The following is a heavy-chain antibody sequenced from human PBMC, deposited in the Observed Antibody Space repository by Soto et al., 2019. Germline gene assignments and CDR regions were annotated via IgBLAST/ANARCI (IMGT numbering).Heavy chain of an antibody. Sequence: SETLSLTCNMSGDSYSISTYSWSWIRQPPGKALQWIGFIYQSGVTSYNPSLASRVTISLDRSNNQCPLKLKSVTAADTAVYFCAGMPYTSGLRFDPWGPGTLVTVSS. D-gene: IGHD6-19*01. J-gene: IGHJ5*02. CDR3: AGMPYTSGLRFDP. CDR2: IYQSGVT. CDR1: GDSYSISTYS. V-gene: IGHV4-30-2*01.